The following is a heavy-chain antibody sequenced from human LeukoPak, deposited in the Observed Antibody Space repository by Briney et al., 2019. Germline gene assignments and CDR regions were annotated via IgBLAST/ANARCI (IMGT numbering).Heavy chain of an antibody. CDR3: ASPLGYCSSTSCEGAFDT. Sequence: SETLSLTCAVSGYSISSGYYWGWIRQPPGKGLEWIGSIYHSGSSYYNPSLKSRVTISVDTSKNQFSLKLSSVTAADTAVYYCASPLGYCSSTSCEGAFDTWGQGTMVTVSS. D-gene: IGHD2-2*01. CDR1: GYSISSGYY. V-gene: IGHV4-38-2*01. J-gene: IGHJ3*02. CDR2: IYHSGSS.